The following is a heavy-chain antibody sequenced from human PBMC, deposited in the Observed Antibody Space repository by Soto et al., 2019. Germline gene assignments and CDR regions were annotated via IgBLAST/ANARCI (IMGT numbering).Heavy chain of an antibody. CDR2: ISAYNGNT. D-gene: IGHD6-13*01. J-gene: IGHJ4*02. CDR1: GYTFTSYG. V-gene: IGHV1-18*01. CDR3: AMDFRRDSSSWPF. Sequence: QVQLVQSGAEVKKPGASVKVSCKASGYTFTSYGISWVRQAPGQGLEWMGWISAYNGNTNYAQKLQGRVTMTTDTSTSRDYMVLRSLRSDDTAVYYCAMDFRRDSSSWPFWGQGTLVTVSS.